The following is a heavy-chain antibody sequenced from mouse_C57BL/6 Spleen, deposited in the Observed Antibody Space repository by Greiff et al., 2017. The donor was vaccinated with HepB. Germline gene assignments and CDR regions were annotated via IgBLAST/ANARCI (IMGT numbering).Heavy chain of an antibody. CDR1: GFTFSDYY. D-gene: IGHD3-3*01. J-gene: IGHJ2*01. CDR3: ARLGGTYYFDY. CDR2: ISNGGGST. V-gene: IGHV5-12*01. Sequence: EVKLVESGGGLVQPGGSLKLSCAASGFTFSDYYMYWVRQTPEKRLEWVAYISNGGGSTYYPDTVKGRFTISRDNAKNTLYLQMSRLKSEDTAMYYCARLGGTYYFDYWGQSTTLTVSS.